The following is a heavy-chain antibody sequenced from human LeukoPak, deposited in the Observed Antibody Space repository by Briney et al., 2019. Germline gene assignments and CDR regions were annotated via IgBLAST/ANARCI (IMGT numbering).Heavy chain of an antibody. Sequence: GGSLRLSCAASGFTFSSYAMSWVRQAPGKGLEWVSAISGSGGSTYYADSVKGRFTISRDNSKNTLYLQMNSLRAEDTAVYYCAKDLWDIVVVPAVYFDYWGQGTLVTVSS. V-gene: IGHV3-23*01. CDR2: ISGSGGST. CDR3: AKDLWDIVVVPAVYFDY. D-gene: IGHD2-2*01. J-gene: IGHJ4*02. CDR1: GFTFSSYA.